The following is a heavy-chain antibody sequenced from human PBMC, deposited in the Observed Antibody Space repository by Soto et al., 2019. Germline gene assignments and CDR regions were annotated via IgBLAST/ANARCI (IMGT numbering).Heavy chain of an antibody. CDR2: IYYSGST. V-gene: IGHV4-30-4*01. CDR3: ARGQIAVARSFDY. Sequence: SETLSLTCTVSGGSISSGDYYWSWIRRPPGKGLEWIGYIYYSGSTYYNPSLKSRVTISVDTSKNQFSLKLSSVTAADTAVYYCARGQIAVARSFDYWGQGTLVT. CDR1: GGSISSGDYY. J-gene: IGHJ4*02. D-gene: IGHD6-19*01.